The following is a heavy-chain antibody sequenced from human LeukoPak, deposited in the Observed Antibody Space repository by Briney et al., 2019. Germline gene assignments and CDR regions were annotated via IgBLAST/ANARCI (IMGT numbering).Heavy chain of an antibody. CDR1: GLTFSSYS. D-gene: IGHD6-6*01. CDR3: AREGLEYSSSSGAFDI. Sequence: GGSLRLSCAASGLTFSSYSMNWVRQAPGKGLEWVSYISSSSTIYYADSVKGRFTISRDNAKNSLYLQMNSLRAEDTAVYYCAREGLEYSSSSGAFDIWGQGTMVTVSS. V-gene: IGHV3-48*04. CDR2: ISSSSTI. J-gene: IGHJ3*02.